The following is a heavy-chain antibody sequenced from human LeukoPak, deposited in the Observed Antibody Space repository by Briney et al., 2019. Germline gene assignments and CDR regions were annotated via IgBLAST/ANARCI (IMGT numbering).Heavy chain of an antibody. CDR1: GGSISSYY. V-gene: IGHV4-59*01. Sequence: SETLSLTCTVSGGSISSYYWSWIRQPPGKGLEWIGYIYYSGSTNYNPSLMSRVTISVDTSKNQFSLKLSSVTAADTAVYYCARGSTVTTHWGQGTLVTVSS. CDR2: IYYSGST. D-gene: IGHD4-17*01. CDR3: ARGSTVTTH. J-gene: IGHJ4*02.